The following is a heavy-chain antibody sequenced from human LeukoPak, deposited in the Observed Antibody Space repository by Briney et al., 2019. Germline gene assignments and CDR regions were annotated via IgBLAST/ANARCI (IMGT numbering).Heavy chain of an antibody. CDR2: IHYSGST. CDR3: ARADSSASSQH. J-gene: IGHJ4*02. D-gene: IGHD6-13*01. CDR1: RGSINSGDYY. V-gene: IGHV4-30-4*01. Sequence: PSQTLSLTCTVSRGSINSGDYYWTWIRQPPRKGLEWIGYIHYSGSTYYSPSLKTRLSISVDTSKNQFSLKLSSVTAADTAVYYCARADSSASSQHWGQGILVTVSS.